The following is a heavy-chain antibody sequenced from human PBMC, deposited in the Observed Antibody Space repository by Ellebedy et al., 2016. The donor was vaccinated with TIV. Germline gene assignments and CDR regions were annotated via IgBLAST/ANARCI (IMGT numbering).Heavy chain of an antibody. CDR2: ISSSGNSK. V-gene: IGHV3-48*02. J-gene: IGHJ4*02. CDR3: ARDWNGVADH. D-gene: IGHD1-1*01. Sequence: GESLKISCAASGFTFSNYAMNWVRQAPGKGLEWVLYISSSGNSKFYADSVKGRFTISRDNAKNSLSLQLNSLRDEDTAVYYCARDWNGVADHWGQGALVTVSS. CDR1: GFTFSNYA.